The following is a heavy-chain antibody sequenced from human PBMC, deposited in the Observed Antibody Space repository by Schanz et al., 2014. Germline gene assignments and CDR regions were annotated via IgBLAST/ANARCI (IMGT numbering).Heavy chain of an antibody. CDR3: AKGRFGELSAFDI. V-gene: IGHV3-23*01. CDR2: IKSDGSST. Sequence: EVKLLESGGTLVRPGGSLRLSCAASGFTFSTYAMAWVRQVPGKGLEWVSRIKSDGSSTSYADSVKGRFTISRDNAKNSLYLQMNSLRAEDTAVYYCAKGRFGELSAFDIWGQGTMVTVSS. D-gene: IGHD3-10*01. J-gene: IGHJ3*02. CDR1: GFTFSTYA.